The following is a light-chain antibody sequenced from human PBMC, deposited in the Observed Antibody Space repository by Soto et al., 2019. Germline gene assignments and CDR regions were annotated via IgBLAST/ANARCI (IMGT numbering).Light chain of an antibody. Sequence: LAHSAGAVALTSAQRTTFARRISQSVSSSYLAWYQHKPGQAPRLLMYGASSRATGIADRFSGSGSGTDFTLTIRRLQPEDFVVYYCQQYGSSPFTFGPGTKVD. J-gene: IGKJ3*01. CDR2: GAS. CDR3: QQYGSSPFT. CDR1: QSVSSSY. V-gene: IGKV3-20*01.